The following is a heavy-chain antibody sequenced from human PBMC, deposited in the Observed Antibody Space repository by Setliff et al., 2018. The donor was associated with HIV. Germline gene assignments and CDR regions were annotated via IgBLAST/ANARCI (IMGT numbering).Heavy chain of an antibody. Sequence: PSETLSLTCSVSGFSISSDYYWNWVRQPPGQGLEWIGNIFHSGNTDQNPSLKSRVTISVDTSKNQFSLKLSSVTAADTAVYYCARMGYSSGWPIDYWGQGTLVTVSS. V-gene: IGHV4-38-2*02. CDR3: ARMGYSSGWPIDY. D-gene: IGHD6-19*01. CDR2: IFHSGNT. CDR1: GFSISSDYY. J-gene: IGHJ4*02.